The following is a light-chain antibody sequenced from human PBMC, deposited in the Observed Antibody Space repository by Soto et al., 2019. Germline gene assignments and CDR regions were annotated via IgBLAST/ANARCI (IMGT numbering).Light chain of an antibody. Sequence: EIVMTQSPATLSVSPGERATLSCRASQSINSNLAWYKQTPGQAPRLLIHGATSRATGIPARFSGSGSGTEFTLTINGLQSEDFAVYYCQQYNNWPPVFGGGTKVDIK. V-gene: IGKV3-15*01. CDR1: QSINSN. CDR2: GAT. CDR3: QQYNNWPPV. J-gene: IGKJ4*02.